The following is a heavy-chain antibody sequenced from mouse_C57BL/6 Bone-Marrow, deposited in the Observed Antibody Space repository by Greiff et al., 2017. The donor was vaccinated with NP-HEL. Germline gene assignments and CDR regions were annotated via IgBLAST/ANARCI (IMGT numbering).Heavy chain of an antibody. CDR3: ARPYYGSPYYYAMDY. D-gene: IGHD1-1*01. J-gene: IGHJ4*01. CDR2: IYPGDGDT. CDR1: GYAFSSSW. V-gene: IGHV1-82*01. Sequence: QVQLQQSGPELVKPGASVKISCKASGYAFSSSWMNWVKQRPGKGLEWIGRIYPGDGDTNYNGQFKGKATLTADTTSSTAYMQRSSLTSEDSAVYFGARPYYGSPYYYAMDYWGQGTSVTVSS.